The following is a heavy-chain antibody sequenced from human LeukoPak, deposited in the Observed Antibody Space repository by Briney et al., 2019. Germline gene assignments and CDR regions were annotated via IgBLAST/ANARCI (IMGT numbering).Heavy chain of an antibody. CDR2: IIPIFGTA. J-gene: IGHJ6*02. Sequence: GASVKVSCKASGGTFSSYAISWVRQAPGQGLEWMGGIIPIFGTANFAQKFQGRVTITADESTSTAYMELSSLGSEDTAVYYCATPRRVAGTILYYYGMDVWGQGTTVTVSS. D-gene: IGHD6-19*01. V-gene: IGHV1-69*13. CDR1: GGTFSSYA. CDR3: ATPRRVAGTILYYYGMDV.